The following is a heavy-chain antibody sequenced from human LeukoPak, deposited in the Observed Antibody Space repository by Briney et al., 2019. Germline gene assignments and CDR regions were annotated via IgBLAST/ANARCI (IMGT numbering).Heavy chain of an antibody. CDR2: INADGSTT. CDR3: ARGARQDYGSGTYYNAPDY. V-gene: IGHV3-74*03. CDR1: GFTFSSYW. J-gene: IGHJ4*02. Sequence: GGSLRLSCAASGFTFSSYWMHWVRQAPGKGLVWVSRINADGSTTTYADSVKGRFTISRDNARNTLYLQMNSLTAADTAVYYCARGARQDYGSGTYYNAPDYWGQGTLVTVSS. D-gene: IGHD3-10*01.